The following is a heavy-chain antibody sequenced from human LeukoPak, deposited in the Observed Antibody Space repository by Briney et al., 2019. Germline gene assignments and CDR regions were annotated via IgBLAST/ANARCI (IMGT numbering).Heavy chain of an antibody. D-gene: IGHD3-3*01. Sequence: PSETLSLTCTVSGGSISSSSYYWGWIRQPPGKGLEWIGSIYYSGSTYYNPSLKSRVTISVDTPKNQFSLKLSSVTAADTAVYYCARGVNYDFWSGYYPAGLSRVYNWFDPWGQGTLVTVSS. CDR3: ARGVNYDFWSGYYPAGLSRVYNWFDP. CDR2: IYYSGST. V-gene: IGHV4-39*07. CDR1: GGSISSSSYY. J-gene: IGHJ5*02.